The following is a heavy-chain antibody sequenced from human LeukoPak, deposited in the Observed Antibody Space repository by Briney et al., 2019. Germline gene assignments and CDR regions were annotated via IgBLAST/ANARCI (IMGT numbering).Heavy chain of an antibody. Sequence: GGSLRLSCAASGFSFSDAWMSWVRRIPGKGLEWVGRIESKTDGGTTDYAAPVKGRFTISRDNAKNSLYLQMSSLRAEDTAVYYCARDGERGELSLYMDYWGQGTLVTVSS. D-gene: IGHD3-16*02. CDR1: GFSFSDAW. CDR2: IESKTDGGTT. CDR3: ARDGERGELSLYMDY. J-gene: IGHJ4*02. V-gene: IGHV3-15*04.